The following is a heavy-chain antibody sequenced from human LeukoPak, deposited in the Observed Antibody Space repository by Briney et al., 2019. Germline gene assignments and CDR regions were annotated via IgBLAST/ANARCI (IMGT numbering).Heavy chain of an antibody. CDR1: GFTFNAYW. D-gene: IGHD4-17*01. V-gene: IGHV3-7*01. Sequence: TVGSLRLSCAASGFTFNAYWMSWIRQAPGRGLEWVANIKQDGREKDYVDSGKGRFTISRAKAKTSLYFQMSRLRVEDTAVYYCARLGPDYGDYCDYWGQGILVTVSS. CDR2: IKQDGREK. CDR3: ARLGPDYGDYCDY. J-gene: IGHJ4*02.